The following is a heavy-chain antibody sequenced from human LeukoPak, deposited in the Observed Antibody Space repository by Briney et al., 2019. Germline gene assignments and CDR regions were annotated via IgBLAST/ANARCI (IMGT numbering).Heavy chain of an antibody. J-gene: IGHJ4*02. Sequence: SVKVSCKASGYTFTSYGISWVRQAPGQGLEWMGWISAYNGNTNYAQKLQGRVTMTTDTSTSTAYMELRSLRSDDTAVYYCASGYCSGGSCYYFDYWGQGTLVTVSS. CDR3: ASGYCSGGSCYYFDY. CDR1: GYTFTSYG. CDR2: ISAYNGNT. V-gene: IGHV1-18*01. D-gene: IGHD2-15*01.